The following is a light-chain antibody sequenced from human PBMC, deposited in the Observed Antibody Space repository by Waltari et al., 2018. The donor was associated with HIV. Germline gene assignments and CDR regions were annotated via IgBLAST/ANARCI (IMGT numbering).Light chain of an antibody. J-gene: IGLJ3*02. CDR2: EVP. Sequence: HSVLTQPASVSGSPGQSITISCSGPTSDLSSLNFVSWYQQSPGRAPKLILFEVPSRPSGISDRCSGSKSGDTASLTISALRTEDEADYFCSSYSPRGSVVFGGGTKVTVL. CDR3: SSYSPRGSVV. CDR1: TSDLSSLNF. V-gene: IGLV2-14*01.